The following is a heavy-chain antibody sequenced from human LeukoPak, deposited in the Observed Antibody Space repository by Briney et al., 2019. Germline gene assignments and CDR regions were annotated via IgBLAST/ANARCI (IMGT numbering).Heavy chain of an antibody. CDR1: GGSFSGYY. Sequence: SETLSLTCAVYGGSFSGYYWSWIRQPPGKGLEWIWEINHSGSTNYNPSLKSRVTISVDTSKNQFSLKLSSVTAADTAVYYCARGDSSSSPGWFDPWGQGTLVTVSS. D-gene: IGHD6-6*01. CDR3: ARGDSSSSPGWFDP. J-gene: IGHJ5*02. CDR2: INHSGST. V-gene: IGHV4-34*01.